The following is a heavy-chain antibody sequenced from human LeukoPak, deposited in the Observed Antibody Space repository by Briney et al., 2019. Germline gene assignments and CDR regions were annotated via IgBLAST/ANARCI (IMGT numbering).Heavy chain of an antibody. Sequence: GGSLRLSCAASGFTFSSYGMHWVRQAPGKGLEWVSYISSNGSTIYYADSVKGRFTISRDNAKNSLYLQMNSLRAEDTAVYYCARDSLYGSNFDYWGQGTLVTVSS. V-gene: IGHV3-48*04. CDR3: ARDSLYGSNFDY. J-gene: IGHJ4*02. D-gene: IGHD2/OR15-2a*01. CDR1: GFTFSSYG. CDR2: ISSNGSTI.